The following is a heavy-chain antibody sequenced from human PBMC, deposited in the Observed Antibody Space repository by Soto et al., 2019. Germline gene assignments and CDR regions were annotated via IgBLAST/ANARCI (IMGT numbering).Heavy chain of an antibody. J-gene: IGHJ4*02. CDR2: IIPIFGTA. CDR1: GYTFTSYA. Sequence: SVKVSCKASGYTFTSYAIHWVRQAPGQGLEWMGGIIPIFGTANYAQKFQGRVTITADESTSTAYMELSSLRSEDTAVYYCAREGMATTRPFDYWGQGTLVTVSS. V-gene: IGHV1-69*13. D-gene: IGHD5-12*01. CDR3: AREGMATTRPFDY.